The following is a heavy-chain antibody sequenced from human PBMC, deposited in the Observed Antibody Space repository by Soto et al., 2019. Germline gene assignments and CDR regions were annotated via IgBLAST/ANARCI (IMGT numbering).Heavy chain of an antibody. V-gene: IGHV3-30*18. CDR1: GFTFSSYG. D-gene: IGHD3-3*01. CDR2: ISYDGSNK. CDR3: AKRDDFWSGSPRAYGMDV. Sequence: QVQLVESGGGVVQPGRSLRLSCAASGFTFSSYGMHWVRQATGKGLEWVAVISYDGSNKYYADSVKGRFTISRDNSKNTLYLQMNSLRAEDTAVYYCAKRDDFWSGSPRAYGMDVWGQGTTVTVSS. J-gene: IGHJ6*02.